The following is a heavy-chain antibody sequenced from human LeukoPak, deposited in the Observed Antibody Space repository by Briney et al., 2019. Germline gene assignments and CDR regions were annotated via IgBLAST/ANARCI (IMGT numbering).Heavy chain of an antibody. D-gene: IGHD3-10*01. Sequence: SETLSLTCTVSGGSISSYYWSWIRQPPGKGLEWIGYIYYSGSTNYNPSLKSRVTISVDTFKNQFSLKLSSVTAADTAVYYCARIREANYYGSGSLFDYWGQGTLVTVSS. CDR2: IYYSGST. V-gene: IGHV4-59*01. CDR3: ARIREANYYGSGSLFDY. J-gene: IGHJ4*02. CDR1: GGSISSYY.